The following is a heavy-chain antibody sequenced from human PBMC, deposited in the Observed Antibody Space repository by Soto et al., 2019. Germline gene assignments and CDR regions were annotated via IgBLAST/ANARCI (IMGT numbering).Heavy chain of an antibody. Sequence: QVHLLQPGAEVRKPGSSVKASCKAPGAPFSNDIITWVRRPPEQGLEWRGRIIPPLNIANYAQNFQGRVTITADRSTGTAYMELNSLRSEDTAVYYCARDSPIGSTFSGYDAIDYWGQGTLVTVSS. J-gene: IGHJ4*02. V-gene: IGHV1-69*08. CDR3: ARDSPIGSTFSGYDAIDY. CDR1: GAPFSNDI. D-gene: IGHD5-12*01. CDR2: IIPPLNIA.